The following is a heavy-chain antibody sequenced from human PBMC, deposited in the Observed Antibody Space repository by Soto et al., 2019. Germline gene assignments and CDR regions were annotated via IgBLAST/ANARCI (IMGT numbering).Heavy chain of an antibody. Sequence: PGGSLRLSCAVSGFTFSNSVINWVRQAPGTGLQWVSSITGSGNNIIYIETVKGRFTISRENSKSKICLQMDSLRAEDSAVYYCAKNRSPGGSGPNHFDYWGLGTLVTVSS. D-gene: IGHD6-19*01. J-gene: IGHJ4*02. CDR1: GFTFSNSV. CDR2: ITGSGNNI. V-gene: IGHV3-23*01. CDR3: AKNRSPGGSGPNHFDY.